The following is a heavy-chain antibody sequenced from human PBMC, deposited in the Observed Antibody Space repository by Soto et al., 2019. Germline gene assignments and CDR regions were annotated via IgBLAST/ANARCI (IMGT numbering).Heavy chain of an antibody. D-gene: IGHD4-17*01. Sequence: QVQLVESGGGVVQPGRSLRLSCAASGFTFSSYGMHWVRQAPGKGLEWVAVIWYDGSNKYYADSVKGRFTISRDNSKNTLYLQMNSLRAEDTAEYYCARDDYGGNSGHYYYYGMDVWGQGTTVTVSS. CDR2: IWYDGSNK. J-gene: IGHJ6*02. CDR3: ARDDYGGNSGHYYYYGMDV. V-gene: IGHV3-33*01. CDR1: GFTFSSYG.